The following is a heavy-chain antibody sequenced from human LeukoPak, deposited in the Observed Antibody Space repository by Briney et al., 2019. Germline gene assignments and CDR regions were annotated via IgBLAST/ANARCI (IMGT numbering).Heavy chain of an antibody. CDR3: ARDMVSTRPYFYSYYYMDV. J-gene: IGHJ6*03. D-gene: IGHD2-2*01. Sequence: SETLSLTCTVSGASITAHSWNWIRQTAGKGLEWIGRIHGNGSTNYNPSLKSRVTMSLDTSKSQFSLKLPSVTAADTALYYCARDMVSTRPYFYSYYYMDVWGQGTTVAVSS. V-gene: IGHV4-4*07. CDR2: IHGNGST. CDR1: GASITAHS.